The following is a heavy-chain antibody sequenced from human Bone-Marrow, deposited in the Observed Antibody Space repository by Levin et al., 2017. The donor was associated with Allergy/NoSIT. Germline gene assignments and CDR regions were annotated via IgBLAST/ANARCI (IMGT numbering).Heavy chain of an antibody. CDR1: GFTFSSYG. D-gene: IGHD3-10*01. J-gene: IGHJ4*02. CDR3: AKARYYGSGSYPNDDY. Sequence: PGGSLRLSCAASGFTFSSYGMHWVRQAPGKGLEWVAVISYDGSNKYYADSVKGRFTISRDNSKNTLYLQMNSLRAEDTAVYYCAKARYYGSGSYPNDDYWGQGTLVTVSS. V-gene: IGHV3-30*18. CDR2: ISYDGSNK.